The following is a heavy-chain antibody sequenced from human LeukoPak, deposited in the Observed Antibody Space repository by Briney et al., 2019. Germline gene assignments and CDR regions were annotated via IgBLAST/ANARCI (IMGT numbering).Heavy chain of an antibody. J-gene: IGHJ4*02. V-gene: IGHV1-2*02. CDR2: INPNSGGT. CDR3: ARAALAAAGTVDY. CDR1: GYTFTGYY. Sequence: ASVKVSCKTSGYTFTGYYMHWVRQAPGQGLEWMGWINPNSGGTNYAQKLQGRVTMTTDTSTSTAYMELRSLRSDDTAVYYCARAALAAAGTVDYWGQGTLVTVSS. D-gene: IGHD6-13*01.